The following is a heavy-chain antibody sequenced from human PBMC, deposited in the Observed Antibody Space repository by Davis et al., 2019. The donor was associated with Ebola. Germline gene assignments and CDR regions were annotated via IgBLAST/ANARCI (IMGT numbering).Heavy chain of an antibody. CDR3: ARDGGLIRWIDY. J-gene: IGHJ4*02. Sequence: PSETLSLTCTVSGGSISSGDYYWSWIRQPPGKGLEWIGYIYYSGSTYYNPSLKSRVTISVDTSKNQFSLKLSSVTAADTAVYYCARDGGLIRWIDYWGQGTLVTVSS. CDR2: IYYSGST. CDR1: GGSISSGDYY. D-gene: IGHD3-16*01. V-gene: IGHV4-30-4*01.